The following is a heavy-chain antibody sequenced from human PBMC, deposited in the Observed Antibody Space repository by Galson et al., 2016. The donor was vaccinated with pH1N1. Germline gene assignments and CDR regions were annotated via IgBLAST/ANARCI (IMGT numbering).Heavy chain of an antibody. V-gene: IGHV3-43*01. D-gene: IGHD3-16*01. CDR1: GFTFHDYT. CDR3: AKEIQRGSYGMDV. CDR2: VSWDGGST. J-gene: IGHJ6*02. Sequence: SLRLSCAASGFTFHDYTMHWVRQTPGKGLEWVPLVSWDGGSTYYADYVKGRFTVSRDNRKNSLYLQMNSLRSEDTALYYCAKEIQRGSYGMDVWGRGTTVTVSS.